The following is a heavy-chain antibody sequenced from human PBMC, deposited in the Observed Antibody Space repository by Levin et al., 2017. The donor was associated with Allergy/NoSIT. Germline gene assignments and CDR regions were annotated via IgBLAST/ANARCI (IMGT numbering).Heavy chain of an antibody. CDR2: LRFTGDTT. CDR1: GFSFSSYT. V-gene: IGHV3-23*01. CDR3: VKGLSTGSPYRAFDL. D-gene: IGHD1-26*01. Sequence: GESLKISCAASGFSFSSYTMTWVRQAPGKGLEWVSTLRFTGDTTYYADSVKGRFTVSRDASKDTLFLQMKSLKVEDTAFYDWVKGLSTGSPYRAFDLWGQGTLVTVSS. J-gene: IGHJ3*01.